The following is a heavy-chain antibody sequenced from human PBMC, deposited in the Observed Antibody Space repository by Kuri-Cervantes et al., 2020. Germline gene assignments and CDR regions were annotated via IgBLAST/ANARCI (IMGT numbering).Heavy chain of an antibody. D-gene: IGHD3-3*01. V-gene: IGHV3-30*02. Sequence: GGSLRLSCAAAGFTVSSNYIRWVRQAPGKGLEWVAIIWFDGRNKYYADSVKDRFTISRDNSKNTLYLQMNSLRAEDTAVNYCAKDPQDYDFWSGYWMHYYYYYGMDVWGQGTTVTVSS. CDR3: AKDPQDYDFWSGYWMHYYYYYGMDV. CDR1: GFTVSSNY. J-gene: IGHJ6*02. CDR2: IWFDGRNK.